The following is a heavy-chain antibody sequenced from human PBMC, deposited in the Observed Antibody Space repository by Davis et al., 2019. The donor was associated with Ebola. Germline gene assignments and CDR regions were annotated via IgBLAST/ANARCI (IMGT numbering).Heavy chain of an antibody. Sequence: GESLKISCVASGFTFKNYAMTWVRQAPGKGLEWVSTVSGSGGSTYDAGSVKGRFTISRDNSNNTVYLQMHSLRAEDTAVYYYAKGLYCSSTTCHEGGWFGPWGQGTLVTVSS. J-gene: IGHJ5*02. V-gene: IGHV3-23*01. D-gene: IGHD2-2*01. CDR3: AKGLYCSSTTCHEGGWFGP. CDR2: VSGSGGST. CDR1: GFTFKNYA.